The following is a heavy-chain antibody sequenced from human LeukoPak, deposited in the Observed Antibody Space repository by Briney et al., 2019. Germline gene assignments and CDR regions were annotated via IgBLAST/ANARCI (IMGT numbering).Heavy chain of an antibody. Sequence: GGSLRPSCAASGFTFSSYAMSWVRQAPGKGLEWVSAISGSGGSTYYADSVKGRFTISRDNSKNTLYLQMNSLRAEDTAVYYCAKDLNYYDSSGYYLDAFDIWGQGTMVTVSS. CDR2: ISGSGGST. J-gene: IGHJ3*02. CDR3: AKDLNYYDSSGYYLDAFDI. D-gene: IGHD3-22*01. CDR1: GFTFSSYA. V-gene: IGHV3-23*01.